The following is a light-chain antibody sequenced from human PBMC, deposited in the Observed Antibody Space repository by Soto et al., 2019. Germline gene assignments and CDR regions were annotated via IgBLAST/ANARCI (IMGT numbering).Light chain of an antibody. J-gene: IGKJ3*01. Sequence: EVVMTQSPATLSLSPGERATLPCRVSQSVSSYLAWYQQKPGQAPRLLIYGASSRATGIPDRFSGSGSGTDFTLTISRLEPEDFALYYCHQYGLSPMVTFGPGTKVDIK. CDR1: QSVSSY. CDR2: GAS. V-gene: IGKV3-20*01. CDR3: HQYGLSPMVT.